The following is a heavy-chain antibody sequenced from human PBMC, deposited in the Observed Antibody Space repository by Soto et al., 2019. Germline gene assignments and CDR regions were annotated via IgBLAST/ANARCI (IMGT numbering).Heavy chain of an antibody. J-gene: IGHJ6*02. CDR1: GDIFSTSG. Sequence: QVQLVQSGAEVRKPGSSVKVSCKTSGDIFSTSGIAWVRQAPGQGLEWMGGVSPLFGTPNYPQNFQGRVAMTSDESTTTDFLELRNLTLEDTAVYYCARGRGNSPSCYYGGMAVWGQGTTVIVSS. CDR2: VSPLFGTP. D-gene: IGHD1-26*01. CDR3: ARGRGNSPSCYYGGMAV. V-gene: IGHV1-69*01.